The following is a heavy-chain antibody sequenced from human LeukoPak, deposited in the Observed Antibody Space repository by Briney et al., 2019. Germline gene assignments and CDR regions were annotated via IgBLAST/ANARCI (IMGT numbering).Heavy chain of an antibody. CDR2: IYYSGST. Sequence: SGTLSLTCTVSGGSISSSSYYWGWIRQPPGKGLEWIGSIYYSGSTYYNPSLKSRVTISVDTSKNQFSLKLSSATAADTAVYYCARRDRVGATEWGQGTLVTVSS. CDR3: ARRDRVGATE. J-gene: IGHJ4*02. CDR1: GGSISSSSYY. V-gene: IGHV4-39*01. D-gene: IGHD1-26*01.